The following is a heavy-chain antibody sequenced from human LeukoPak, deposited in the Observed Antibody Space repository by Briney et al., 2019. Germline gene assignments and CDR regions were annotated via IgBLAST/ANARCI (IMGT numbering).Heavy chain of an antibody. J-gene: IGHJ4*02. Sequence: PSETLSLTCTVSGGSISSYYWTWLRQPPGKGLEWIGYIYYSGSTNYNPSLKSRVTISVDTSKSQFSLKLSSVTAADTAVYYCARGQWLNSYWGQGTLVTVSS. CDR3: ARGQWLNSY. CDR2: IYYSGST. D-gene: IGHD6-19*01. CDR1: GGSISSYY. V-gene: IGHV4-59*01.